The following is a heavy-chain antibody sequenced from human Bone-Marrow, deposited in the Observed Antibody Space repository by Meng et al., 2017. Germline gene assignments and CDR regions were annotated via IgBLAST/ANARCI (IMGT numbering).Heavy chain of an antibody. V-gene: IGHV3-72*01. CDR1: GFTFSSFY. D-gene: IGHD2-2*01. CDR3: ARASCSTATCLDY. CDR2: IRNKANSHTT. J-gene: IGHJ4*02. Sequence: GESLKISFAASGFTFSSFYMDWVRQAPGKGLEWVARIRNKANSHTTEYAPSVRGRFTISRDDSRASLYLQMDSLKAADSAVYYCARASCSTATCLDYWGRGTLVTVSS.